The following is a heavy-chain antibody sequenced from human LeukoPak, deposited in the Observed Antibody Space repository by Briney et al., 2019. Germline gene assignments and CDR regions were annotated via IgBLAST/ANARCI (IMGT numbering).Heavy chain of an antibody. J-gene: IGHJ4*02. CDR3: AGSYYDSSGYLY. D-gene: IGHD3-22*01. Sequence: GASVKVSCKASGGTFSSYAISWVRQAPGQGLEWMGGIIPIFGTANYAQKFQGRVTITADESTSTAYMELSSLRSEDTAVYYCAGSYYDSSGYLYWGQGTLVTVSS. CDR1: GGTFSSYA. V-gene: IGHV1-69*13. CDR2: IIPIFGTA.